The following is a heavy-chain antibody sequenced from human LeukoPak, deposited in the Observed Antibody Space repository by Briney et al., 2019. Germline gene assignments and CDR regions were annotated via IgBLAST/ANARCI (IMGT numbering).Heavy chain of an antibody. J-gene: IGHJ1*01. V-gene: IGHV3-11*06. Sequence: GGSLRLSCAASGFTFSDYYMSWIRQAPGKGLEWVSYISSSSSYTNYADSVKGRFTISRDNSKNTLYLQMNSLRVEDTAVYYCARDPAVTTSGVFQHWGQGTLVTVSS. CDR1: GFTFSDYY. CDR2: ISSSSSYT. CDR3: ARDPAVTTSGVFQH. D-gene: IGHD4-17*01.